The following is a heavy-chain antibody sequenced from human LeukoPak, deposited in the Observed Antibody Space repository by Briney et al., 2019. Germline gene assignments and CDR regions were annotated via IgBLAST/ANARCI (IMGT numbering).Heavy chain of an antibody. CDR1: GCTFSDYS. CDR2: ISSSSSYI. D-gene: IGHD2-15*01. Sequence: GGSLRLSCAASGCTFSDYSMNWVRQAPGKGLEWVSSISSSSSYIYYADSVKGRFTISRDNAKNSLYLQMNSLRAEDTAVYYCARAYCSGGSCYGFDYWGQGTLVTVSS. V-gene: IGHV3-21*01. J-gene: IGHJ4*02. CDR3: ARAYCSGGSCYGFDY.